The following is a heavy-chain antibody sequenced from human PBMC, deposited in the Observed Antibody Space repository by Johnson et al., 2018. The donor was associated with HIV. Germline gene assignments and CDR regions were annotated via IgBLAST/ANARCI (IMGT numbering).Heavy chain of an antibody. CDR2: SWNSGSI. CDR3: ARDRPLTSTPTPFDAFDI. Sequence: VQLVESGGGLVQPGGSLRLSCAASGFTVSSNYMSWVRQAPGKGLEWVSGISWNSGSIGYADSVKGRFTISRDNSKNTLYLQMNSLRAEDTAVYYCARDRPLTSTPTPFDAFDIWGLGTVVTVSS. V-gene: IGHV3-66*03. CDR1: GFTVSSNY. D-gene: IGHD1-20*01. J-gene: IGHJ3*02.